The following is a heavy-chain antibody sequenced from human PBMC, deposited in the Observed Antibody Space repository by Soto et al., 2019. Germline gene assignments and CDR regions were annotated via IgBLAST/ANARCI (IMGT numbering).Heavy chain of an antibody. Sequence: ASVKVSCKASGYTFTSYDINWVRQATGQGLEWMGRMNPNSGNTGYAQKFQGRVTMTRNTSISTAYMELSSLRSEDTAVYYCARVPPRSSTSCYSGVYGMDVWGQGTTVTVSS. D-gene: IGHD2-2*01. CDR3: ARVPPRSSTSCYSGVYGMDV. CDR2: MNPNSGNT. V-gene: IGHV1-8*01. J-gene: IGHJ6*02. CDR1: GYTFTSYD.